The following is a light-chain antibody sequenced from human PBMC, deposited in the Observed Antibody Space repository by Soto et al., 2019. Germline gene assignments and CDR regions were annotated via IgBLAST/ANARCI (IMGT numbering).Light chain of an antibody. J-gene: IGKJ1*01. V-gene: IGKV1-5*01. CDR1: QSISSW. CDR2: DAS. CDR3: QQYNNYPWT. Sequence: DIQMTQSPSTLSASVGDRVTITCRASQSISSWLAWYQQKPGKAPKLLIYDASSLESGVPSRFSGSGSGTAFTHTISSLQPDDFATDYCQQYNNYPWTFGQGTKVEIK.